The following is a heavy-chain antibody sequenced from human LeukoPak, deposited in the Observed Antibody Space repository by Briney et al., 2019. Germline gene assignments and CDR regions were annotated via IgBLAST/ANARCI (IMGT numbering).Heavy chain of an antibody. CDR3: ARDGSPYSSGWSIFDY. CDR1: GFTFSSYS. J-gene: IGHJ4*02. D-gene: IGHD6-19*01. V-gene: IGHV3-21*01. CDR2: ISSSSSYI. Sequence: GGSLRLSCAASGFTFSSYSMNWVRQAPGKGLEWVSSISSSSSYIYYADSVKGRFTISRDNAKNSLYLQVNSLRAEDTAVYYCARDGSPYSSGWSIFDYWGQGTLVTVSS.